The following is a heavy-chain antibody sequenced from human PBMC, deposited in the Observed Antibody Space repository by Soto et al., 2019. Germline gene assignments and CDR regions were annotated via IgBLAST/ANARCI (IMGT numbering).Heavy chain of an antibody. V-gene: IGHV4-61*01. Sequence: QVQLQESGPGLVKPSETLSLTCTVSGGSVSRGSYYWSWIRQPPGKGLEWIGYIYYSGSTKYNPSLKIRVTIAVDTSKFQLSFKLSSVTAAVTAVYYCSRYSCGWYVVSYWGQGTRVTVSS. CDR1: GGSVSRGSYY. CDR3: SRYSCGWYVVSY. J-gene: IGHJ4*02. CDR2: IYYSGST. D-gene: IGHD6-19*01.